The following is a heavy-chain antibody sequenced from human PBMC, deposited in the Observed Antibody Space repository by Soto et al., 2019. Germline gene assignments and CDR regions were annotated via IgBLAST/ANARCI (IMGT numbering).Heavy chain of an antibody. CDR3: ARNKQWLVFYYFDY. V-gene: IGHV4-4*02. CDR1: GGSISSSNW. J-gene: IGHJ4*02. CDR2: IYHSGST. Sequence: PSETLSLTCAVSGGSISSSNWWSWVRQPPGKGLEWIGEIYHSGSTNYNPSLKSRVTISVDKSKNQFSLKLSSVTAADTAVYYCARNKQWLVFYYFDYWGQGTLVTVSS. D-gene: IGHD6-19*01.